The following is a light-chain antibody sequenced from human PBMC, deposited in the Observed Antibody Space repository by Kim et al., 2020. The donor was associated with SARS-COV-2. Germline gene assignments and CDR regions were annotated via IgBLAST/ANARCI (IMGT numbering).Light chain of an antibody. CDR2: DVN. V-gene: IGLV2-14*03. CDR1: SNDVGAYNY. J-gene: IGLJ2*01. Sequence: GQSITISCTGTSNDVGAYNYVSWYQQPPGTAPQLIIYDVNKRPSGFSDRFSGSKSDNTASLTISGLQAEDEANYYSSSQTSSSTVVFGGGTQLTVL. CDR3: SSQTSSSTVV.